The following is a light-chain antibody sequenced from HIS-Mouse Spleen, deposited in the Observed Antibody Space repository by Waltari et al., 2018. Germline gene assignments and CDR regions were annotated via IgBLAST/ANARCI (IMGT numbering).Light chain of an antibody. CDR1: SSDVGGYNY. J-gene: IGLJ3*02. CDR3: CSYAGSYTWV. V-gene: IGLV2-11*01. CDR2: DVS. Sequence: QSALTQPPSVSGSPGQSVTISWTGTSSDVGGYNYVSCYQQHPGKAPKLMIYDVSKRPSGVPDRFSGSKSGNTASLTISGLQAEDEADYYCCSYAGSYTWVFGGGTKLTVL.